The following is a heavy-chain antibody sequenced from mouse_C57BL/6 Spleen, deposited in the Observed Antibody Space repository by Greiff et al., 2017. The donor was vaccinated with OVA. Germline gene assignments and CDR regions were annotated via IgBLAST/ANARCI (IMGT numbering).Heavy chain of an antibody. J-gene: IGHJ2*01. V-gene: IGHV6-3*01. D-gene: IGHD1-1*01. CDR1: GFTFSNYW. Sequence: EVQGVESGGGLVQPGGSMKLSCVASGFTFSNYWMNWVRQSPEKGLEWVAQIRLKSDNYATHYAESVKGRFTISRDDSKSSVYLQMNNLRAEDTGIYYCTIGYGSFDYWGQGTTLTVSS. CDR3: TIGYGSFDY. CDR2: IRLKSDNYAT.